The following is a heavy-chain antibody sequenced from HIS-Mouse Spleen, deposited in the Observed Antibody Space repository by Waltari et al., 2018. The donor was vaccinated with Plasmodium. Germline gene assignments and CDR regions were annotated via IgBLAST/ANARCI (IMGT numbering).Heavy chain of an antibody. CDR1: GYTFTGYY. CDR3: ARVLGYKAAAGTFVEYFQH. D-gene: IGHD6-13*01. V-gene: IGHV1-2*02. J-gene: IGHJ1*01. Sequence: QVQLVQSGAEVKKPGASVKVSCKASGYTFTGYYMPWVRQAPGQGLEWMGWIKPTSGGTNVAQNVQGRVTMTRDTSISTAYMELSRLRSDDTAVYYCARVLGYKAAAGTFVEYFQHWGQGTLVTVSS. CDR2: IKPTSGGT.